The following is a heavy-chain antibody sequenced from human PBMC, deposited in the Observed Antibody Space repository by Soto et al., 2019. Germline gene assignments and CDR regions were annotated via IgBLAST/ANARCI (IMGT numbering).Heavy chain of an antibody. V-gene: IGHV3-30*18. CDR1: GFTFSNYG. D-gene: IGHD2-15*01. CDR2: ISYDGTNK. J-gene: IGHJ4*02. CDR3: AKDQRGYCGSGNCYRGLSLDY. Sequence: QVQLVESGGGVVQPGRSLRLSCVASGFTFSNYGMHWVRQAPGKGLEWLAVISYDGTNKYFADSVKGRSTISRDSSKNTLYLQMNSLRAEDTAVYYCAKDQRGYCGSGNCYRGLSLDYWGQGTLVTVSS.